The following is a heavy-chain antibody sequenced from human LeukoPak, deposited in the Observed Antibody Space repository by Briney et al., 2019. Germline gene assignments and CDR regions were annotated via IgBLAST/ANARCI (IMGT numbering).Heavy chain of an antibody. J-gene: IGHJ4*02. CDR1: GGTFSSYA. D-gene: IGHD5-24*01. CDR3: AREGNGYRNFDY. V-gene: IGHV1-69*05. CDR2: IIPIFGTA. Sequence: SVKVSCKASGGTFSSYAISWVRQAPGQGLEWMGGIIPIFGTANYAQKLQGRVTMTTDTSTSTAYMELRSLRSDDTAVYYCAREGNGYRNFDYWGQGTLVTVSS.